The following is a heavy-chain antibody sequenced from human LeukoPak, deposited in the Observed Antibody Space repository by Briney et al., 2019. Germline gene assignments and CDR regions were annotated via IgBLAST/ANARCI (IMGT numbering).Heavy chain of an antibody. J-gene: IGHJ4*02. D-gene: IGHD3-9*01. CDR3: ARHAGIRYFDWFFDY. V-gene: IGHV4-39*01. CDR2: IYYSGST. Sequence: SETLSLTCTVSGGSISSSSYYWGWIRQPPGKGLEWIGSIYYSGSTYYNPSLKSRVTISVDTSKNQFSLKLSSVTAADTAMYYCARHAGIRYFDWFFDYWGQGTLVTVSS. CDR1: GGSISSSSYY.